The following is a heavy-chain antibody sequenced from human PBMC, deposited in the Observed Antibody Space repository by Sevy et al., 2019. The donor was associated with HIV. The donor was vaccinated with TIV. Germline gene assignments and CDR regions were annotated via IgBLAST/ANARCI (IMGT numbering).Heavy chain of an antibody. Sequence: GGSLXLXCAAXXXXXSSYSIXWXXXAXXXXLEXXXXXSXGXNXIYYADSVKGRFTISRDNAKNSLYLQMHSLRAEDTAVYYCARGEYCSXXXCSXXXXXGQGTLVTVSS. CDR1: XXXXSSYS. CDR2: XSXGXNXI. J-gene: IGHJ4*02. CDR3: ARGEYCSXXXCSXXXX. D-gene: IGHD2-15*01. V-gene: IGHV3-21*01.